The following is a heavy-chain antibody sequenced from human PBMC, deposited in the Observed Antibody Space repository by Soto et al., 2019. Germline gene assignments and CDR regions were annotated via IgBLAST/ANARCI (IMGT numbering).Heavy chain of an antibody. J-gene: IGHJ4*02. CDR1: VYSISSGYY. CDR3: ARVVLSVYRSSLNDFQY. D-gene: IGHD3-16*01. V-gene: IGHV4-38-2*01. CDR2: IYHSGTT. Sequence: SETLSLTCAVSVYSISSGYYWGWIREPPGKGLEWIGNIYHSGTTYYNPSLKSRVTISVDTSKNQFSLKLSSVTAADTAVYFCARVVLSVYRSSLNDFQYLGQATLDKVSS.